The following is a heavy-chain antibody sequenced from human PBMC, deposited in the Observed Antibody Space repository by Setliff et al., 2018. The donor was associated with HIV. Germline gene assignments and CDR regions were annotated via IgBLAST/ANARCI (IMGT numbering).Heavy chain of an antibody. CDR1: GFTFSTYG. D-gene: IGHD6-19*01. CDR2: IYHSGTI. CDR3: TRRFEKWLAFDY. J-gene: IGHJ4*02. Sequence: GSLRLSCAASGFTFSTYGMHWVRQPPGKGLEWIGSIYHSGTIYYSPSLKSRVTMSVDTSKNQFSLSLASVTAADTAVYYCTRRFEKWLAFDYWGQGTLVTVSS. V-gene: IGHV4-39*01.